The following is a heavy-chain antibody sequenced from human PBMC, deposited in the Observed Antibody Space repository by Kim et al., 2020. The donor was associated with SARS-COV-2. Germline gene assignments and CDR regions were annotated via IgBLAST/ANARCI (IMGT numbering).Heavy chain of an antibody. D-gene: IGHD3-22*01. CDR3: ARRHDSSGYYYFDY. V-gene: IGHV4-39*01. J-gene: IGHJ4*02. Sequence: NPSLKGRVTRAVDTSKNQFSLKLSSVTAADTAVYYCARRHDSSGYYYFDYWGQGTLVTVSS.